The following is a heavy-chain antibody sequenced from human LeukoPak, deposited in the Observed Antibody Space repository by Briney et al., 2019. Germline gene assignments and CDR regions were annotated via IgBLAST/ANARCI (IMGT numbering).Heavy chain of an antibody. Sequence: PGGSLRLSCAASGFTFSSYGMHWVRQAPGKGLEWVAFIRYDGSNKYYADSVKGRFTISRDNSKNTLYLQMNSLRAEDTAVYYCAKDQGYGGTRGSIDYWGQGTLVTVSS. J-gene: IGHJ4*02. CDR2: IRYDGSNK. CDR3: AKDQGYGGTRGSIDY. CDR1: GFTFSSYG. D-gene: IGHD4-23*01. V-gene: IGHV3-30*02.